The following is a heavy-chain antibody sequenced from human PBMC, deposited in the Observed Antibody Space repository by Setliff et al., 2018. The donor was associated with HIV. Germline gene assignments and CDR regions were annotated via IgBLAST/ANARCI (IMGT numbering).Heavy chain of an antibody. Sequence: SSETLSLTCAVYGGSFSGYYWSWIRQSPGKGLEWIGEINYGRTTNYNPSLESRVTISVDTSKNQFSLRMKSVNAGDTGKYYCVRRRGPMVRGVDSSPSYYFDYWGQGTLVTVSS. J-gene: IGHJ4*02. CDR3: VRRRGPMVRGVDSSPSYYFDY. V-gene: IGHV4-34*01. CDR1: GGSFSGYY. D-gene: IGHD3-10*01. CDR2: INYGRTT.